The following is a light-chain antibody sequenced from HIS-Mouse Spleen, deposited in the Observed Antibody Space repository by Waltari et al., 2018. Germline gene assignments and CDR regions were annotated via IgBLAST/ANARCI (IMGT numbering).Light chain of an antibody. CDR1: TSNNGGNH. V-gene: IGLV1-47*01. Sequence: QSVPTQPPSASGTPAHWATISCSGRTSNNGGNHGYWDQQIPGTATKLLNYRNNQRPSGVPDRFSGSKSGTSASLAISGLRSEDEADYYCAAWDDSLSGWVFGGGTKLTVL. CDR2: RNN. J-gene: IGLJ3*02. CDR3: AAWDDSLSGWV.